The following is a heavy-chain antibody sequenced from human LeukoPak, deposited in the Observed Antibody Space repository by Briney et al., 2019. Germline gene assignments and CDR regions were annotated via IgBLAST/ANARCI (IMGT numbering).Heavy chain of an antibody. J-gene: IGHJ5*02. D-gene: IGHD2-21*01. CDR2: ISSTSSFI. V-gene: IGHV3-21*01. Sequence: GGSLRLSCTASGFTFGDYAMSWVRQAPGKGLEWASCISSTSSFIYYADSVKGRFTISRDNAKNSLYLQMNSLRAEDTAVYYCARDPSAYCGGDCYLPWGQGTLVTVSS. CDR3: ARDPSAYCGGDCYLP. CDR1: GFTFGDYA.